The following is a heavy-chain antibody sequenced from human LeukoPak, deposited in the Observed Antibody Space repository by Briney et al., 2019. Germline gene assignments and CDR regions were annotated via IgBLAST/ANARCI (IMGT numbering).Heavy chain of an antibody. CDR1: GFTFSDYY. CDR3: ARGDWWATTIVDL. D-gene: IGHD1-26*01. V-gene: IGHV3-11*04. J-gene: IGHJ5*02. CDR2: ISSSGSTI. Sequence: GGSLRLSCAASGFTFSDYYMSWIRQAPGKGLEWVSYISSSGSTIYYADSVKGRFTISRDNAKNSLYLQMNSLRLEDTAIYYCARGDWWATTIVDLWGQGTLVTVSS.